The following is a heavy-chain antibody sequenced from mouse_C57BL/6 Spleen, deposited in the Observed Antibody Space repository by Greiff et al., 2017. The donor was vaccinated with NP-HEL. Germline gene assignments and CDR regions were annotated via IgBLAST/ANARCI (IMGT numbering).Heavy chain of an antibody. J-gene: IGHJ2*01. CDR1: GYTFTSYW. Sequence: QVQLQQPGAELVKPGASVKLSCKASGYTFTSYWMQWVKQRPGQGLEWIGEIDPSDSYTNYNQKFKGKATLTVDTSSSTAYMQLSSLTSEDSAVYYCARYGYYGSTTRFDYWGKGTTLTVSS. D-gene: IGHD1-1*01. CDR3: ARYGYYGSTTRFDY. CDR2: IDPSDSYT. V-gene: IGHV1-50*01.